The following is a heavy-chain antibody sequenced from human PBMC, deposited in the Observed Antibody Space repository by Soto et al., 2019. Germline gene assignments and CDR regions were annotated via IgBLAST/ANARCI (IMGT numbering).Heavy chain of an antibody. CDR3: ARTYYYDSSGYGENLSDP. D-gene: IGHD3-22*01. CDR1: GYTFTSYG. Sequence: ASVKVSCKASGYTFTSYGISWVRQAPGQGLEWMGWISAYNGNTNYAQKLQGRVTMTTDTSTSTAYMELRSLRSDDTAVYYCARTYYYDSSGYGENLSDPWGQGTLVTVSS. J-gene: IGHJ5*02. CDR2: ISAYNGNT. V-gene: IGHV1-18*01.